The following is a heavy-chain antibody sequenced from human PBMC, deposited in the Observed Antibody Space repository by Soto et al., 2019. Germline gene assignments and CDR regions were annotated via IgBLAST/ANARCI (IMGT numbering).Heavy chain of an antibody. D-gene: IGHD5-18*01. Sequence: QVQLQESGPGLVRPSGTLSLTCTVSGGPINSSNWWSWVRQSPGKGLEWIGEVSHTGTANYSPSLRSRVTMSLDKAKNLFSLKLTSVTAADTAIYYCARPTSLVTGDAFDLWGQGTMLTVSS. J-gene: IGHJ3*01. V-gene: IGHV4-4*02. CDR2: VSHTGTA. CDR1: GGPINSSNW. CDR3: ARPTSLVTGDAFDL.